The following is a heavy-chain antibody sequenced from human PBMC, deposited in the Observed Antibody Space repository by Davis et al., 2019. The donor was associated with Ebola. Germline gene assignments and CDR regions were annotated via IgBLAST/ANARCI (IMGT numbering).Heavy chain of an antibody. CDR3: TTSGVRGYSYGYAFDI. J-gene: IGHJ3*02. V-gene: IGHV3-30*03. Sequence: GGSLRLSCAGSGFSFSNYVIHWVRQAPGKGLEWVAVVSYDGSNEYYADSVKGRFTISRDNSKNTLYLQMNSLKTEDTAVYYCTTSGVRGYSYGYAFDIWGQGTMVTVSS. CDR2: VSYDGSNE. CDR1: GFSFSNYV. D-gene: IGHD5-18*01.